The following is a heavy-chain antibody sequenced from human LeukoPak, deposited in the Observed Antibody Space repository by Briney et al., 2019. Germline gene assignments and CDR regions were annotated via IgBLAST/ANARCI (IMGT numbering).Heavy chain of an antibody. D-gene: IGHD2-2*02. Sequence: TGGSLRLSCAASGFIFDDYAIHWVRQAPGKGLEWVAGISWNSGSIGYADSVKGRFTIARDNAKNSLYLQMNVLRAEDTALYYCARAIGVTCISTSCYSFDYWGQGTLVTVSS. CDR3: ARAIGVTCISTSCYSFDY. J-gene: IGHJ4*02. CDR1: GFIFDDYA. CDR2: ISWNSGSI. V-gene: IGHV3-9*01.